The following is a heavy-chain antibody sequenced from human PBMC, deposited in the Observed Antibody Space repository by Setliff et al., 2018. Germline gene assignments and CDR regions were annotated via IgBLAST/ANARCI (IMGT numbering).Heavy chain of an antibody. D-gene: IGHD2-2*01. CDR1: GFTFSSYA. Sequence: PGGSLRLSCAASGFTFSSYAMHWVRQAPGKGLEWVAVISHDGGNVYNADSVKGRFTISRDNSKNTLYLQMNSLRIEDTAVYYCAKAWSSSAFSRFQYWGQGTLVTVSS. CDR3: AKAWSSSAFSRFQY. V-gene: IGHV3-30*01. CDR2: ISHDGGNV. J-gene: IGHJ1*01.